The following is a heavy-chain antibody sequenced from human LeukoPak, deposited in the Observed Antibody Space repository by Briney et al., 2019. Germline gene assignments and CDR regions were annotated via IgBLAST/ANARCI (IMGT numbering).Heavy chain of an antibody. Sequence: SVKVSCKASGGTFSSFAISWVRQAPGQGLEWMGGIIPILDTTKYAQKFQGRVTITADESTSTAYMELSSLRSEDTAVYYCASQVCGGDCYSFYWYFDLWGRGTLVTVSS. CDR1: GGTFSSFA. D-gene: IGHD2-21*02. CDR3: ASQVCGGDCYSFYWYFDL. V-gene: IGHV1-69*13. CDR2: IIPILDTT. J-gene: IGHJ2*01.